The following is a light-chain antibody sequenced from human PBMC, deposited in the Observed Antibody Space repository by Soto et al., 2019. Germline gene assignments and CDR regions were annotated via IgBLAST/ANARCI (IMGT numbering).Light chain of an antibody. V-gene: IGLV2-8*01. CDR3: SSYAGNNDYV. Sequence: QSALTQPPSASGSPGQSVTISCTGTSSDVGGDNYVSWYQQHPGKAPKLVIFGVNKRPSGVPDRFSGSKSGNTASLTVSGLQDEDEADYYCSSYAGNNDYVFGTGTKLTVL. CDR2: GVN. J-gene: IGLJ1*01. CDR1: SSDVGGDNY.